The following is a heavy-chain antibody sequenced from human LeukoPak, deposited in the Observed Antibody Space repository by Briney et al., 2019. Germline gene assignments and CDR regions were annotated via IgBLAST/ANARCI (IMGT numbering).Heavy chain of an antibody. D-gene: IGHD3-10*01. CDR2: IYYSGST. J-gene: IGHJ4*02. CDR1: GGSISSGDYY. Sequence: NTSQTLSLTCTVSGGSISSGDYYWRWIRQPPGKGLEWLGYIYYSGSTYYNPSLKSRVTISVDTSKNQFSLKLSSVTAADTAVYYCARGSPPRSYGSGSYYIDYWGQGTLVTVSS. V-gene: IGHV4-30-4*01. CDR3: ARGSPPRSYGSGSYYIDY.